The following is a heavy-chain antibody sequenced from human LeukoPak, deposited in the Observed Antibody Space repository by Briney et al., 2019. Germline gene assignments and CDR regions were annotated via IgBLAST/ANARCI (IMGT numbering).Heavy chain of an antibody. CDR2: ISWNSGSI. J-gene: IGHJ4*02. CDR3: AKPRRQYVDIVATAFDY. Sequence: GGSLRLSCAASGFTFDDYAMHWVRQAPGKGLEWVSGISWNSGSIGYADSVKGRFTISRDNAKNSLYLQMNSLRAEDTALYYCAKPRRQYVDIVATAFDYWGQGTLVTVSS. V-gene: IGHV3-9*01. CDR1: GFTFDDYA. D-gene: IGHD5-12*01.